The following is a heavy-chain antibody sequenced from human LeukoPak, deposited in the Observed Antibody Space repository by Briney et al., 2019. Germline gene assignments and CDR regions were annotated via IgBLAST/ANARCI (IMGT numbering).Heavy chain of an antibody. CDR1: GFTFSSYS. V-gene: IGHV3-21*01. J-gene: IGHJ6*02. CDR3: AREVGTTYYYYYGMDV. D-gene: IGHD1-7*01. CDR2: ISSGSSYI. Sequence: GGSLRLSCAASGFTFSSYSMNWVRQAPGKGLEWVSSISSGSSYIYYAVSVKGRFTISRDNAKNSLYLQMNSLRAEDTAVYYCAREVGTTYYYYYGMDVWGQGTTVTVSS.